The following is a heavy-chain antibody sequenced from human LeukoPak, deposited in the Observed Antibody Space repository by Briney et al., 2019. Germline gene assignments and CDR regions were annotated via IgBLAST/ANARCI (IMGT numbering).Heavy chain of an antibody. CDR1: GYTFTGYY. CDR2: INPNSGGT. V-gene: IGHV1-2*02. D-gene: IGHD3-10*01. CDR3: ARRRRRLPGTPYGSGSYWEGGFDY. J-gene: IGHJ4*02. Sequence: ASVKVSCKASGYTFTGYYMHWVRQAPGQGLEWMGWINPNSGGTNYAQKFQGRGTMTRDTSISTAYMELSRLRSDDTAVYYCARRRRRLPGTPYGSGSYWEGGFDYWGQGTLVTVSS.